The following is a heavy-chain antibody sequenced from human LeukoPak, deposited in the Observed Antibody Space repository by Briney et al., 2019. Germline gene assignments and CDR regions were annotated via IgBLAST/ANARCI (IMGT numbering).Heavy chain of an antibody. CDR3: AKGYYGSGTYGWFDP. CDR2: ISGSGGTT. V-gene: IGHV3-23*01. CDR1: GFTFSSSA. Sequence: PGGSLRLSCAASGFTFSSSAMNWVRQAPGKGLEWVSSISGSGGTTYYADSVKGRFTISRDNSKNTLYLQMNSLRAEDTAVYYCAKGYYGSGTYGWFDPWGQGTLVTVSS. J-gene: IGHJ5*02. D-gene: IGHD3-10*01.